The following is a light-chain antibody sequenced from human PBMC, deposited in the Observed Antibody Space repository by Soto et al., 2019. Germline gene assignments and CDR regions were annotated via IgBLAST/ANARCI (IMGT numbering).Light chain of an antibody. J-gene: IGKJ1*01. CDR1: QSVSST. V-gene: IGKV3-15*01. CDR2: GAS. Sequence: EIVMTQSPATLSVSPGARATLSCRASQSVSSTLDWYQQKPGQAHRLLIYGASTRATGIPARFSGSGSGTECTLTISSLQSEDFAVYECQQYNNWPPWTF. CDR3: QQYNNWPPWT.